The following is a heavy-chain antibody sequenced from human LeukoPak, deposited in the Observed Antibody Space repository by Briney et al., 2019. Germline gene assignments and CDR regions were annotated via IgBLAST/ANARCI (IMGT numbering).Heavy chain of an antibody. V-gene: IGHV4-59*01. Sequence: SETLSLTCTVSGGSFSTYYWSWIRQPPGKGLEWIGYIYYSGSTNYNPSLKSRVTISLDTSKNQFSLKLSSVTAADTAVYYCARSELLWFGGVNSGFDYWGQGTLVTVSS. D-gene: IGHD3-10*01. CDR1: GGSFSTYY. J-gene: IGHJ4*02. CDR2: IYYSGST. CDR3: ARSELLWFGGVNSGFDY.